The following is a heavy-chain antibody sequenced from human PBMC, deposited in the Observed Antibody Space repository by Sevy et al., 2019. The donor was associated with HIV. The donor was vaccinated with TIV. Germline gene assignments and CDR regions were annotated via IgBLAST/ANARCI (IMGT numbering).Heavy chain of an antibody. D-gene: IGHD4-17*01. V-gene: IGHV3-30*18. CDR1: GFIFSSYG. CDR3: AKDKEDDYGDCYFDH. CDR2: ISSDGSDD. Sequence: GGSLRLSCSASGFIFSSYGMHWVRQTPGKGLEWVAIISSDGSDDFYAESVRGRFTISRDNSRNTLYLQMDSLRLEDTAIYYFAKDKEDDYGDCYFDHWGQGALVTGLL. J-gene: IGHJ4*02.